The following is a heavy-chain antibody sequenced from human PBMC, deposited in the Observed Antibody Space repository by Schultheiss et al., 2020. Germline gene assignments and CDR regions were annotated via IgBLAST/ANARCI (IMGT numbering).Heavy chain of an antibody. CDR1: GGSISSSSYY. D-gene: IGHD3-22*01. J-gene: IGHJ6*02. CDR3: ARGHDPYYYDSCGYSYYGMDV. Sequence: SQTLSLTCTVSGGSISSSSYYWGWIRQPPGKGLEWIGYIYHSGSTYYNPSLKSRVTISVDRSKNQFSLKLSSVTAADTAVYYCARGHDPYYYDSCGYSYYGMDVWGQGTTVTVSS. CDR2: IYHSGST. V-gene: IGHV4-39*07.